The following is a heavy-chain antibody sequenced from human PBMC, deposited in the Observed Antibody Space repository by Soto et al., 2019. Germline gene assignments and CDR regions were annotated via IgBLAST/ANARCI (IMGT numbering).Heavy chain of an antibody. CDR3: ARASDDNWNVRMLDP. CDR2: ISAYNGNT. V-gene: IGHV1-18*01. D-gene: IGHD1-1*01. CDR1: GYTFTSYG. J-gene: IGHJ5*02. Sequence: ASVKVSCKASGYTFTSYGISWVRQAPGQGLEWMGWISAYNGNTKYAQKLQGRVTMTTNTSASTAYMELRSLRSDDTAVYYCARASDDNWNVRMLDPWGQGTLVTVS.